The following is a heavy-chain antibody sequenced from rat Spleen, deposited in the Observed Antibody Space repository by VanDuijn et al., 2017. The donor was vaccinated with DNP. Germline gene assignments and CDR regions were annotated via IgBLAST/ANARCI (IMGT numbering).Heavy chain of an antibody. D-gene: IGHD3-8*01. CDR1: GFTFSDYY. CDR3: TSNPHFRTAAPFDY. J-gene: IGHJ2*01. Sequence: EVQLVESGGGLVQPGRSLKLSCAASGFTFSDYYMAWVRQAPKKGLEWVASISPSGGSTYYRDSVKGRFTVSRDNAESTLYLQVNSLKSEDTATYYCTSNPHFRTAAPFDYWGQGVMVTVSS. V-gene: IGHV5-27*01. CDR2: ISPSGGST.